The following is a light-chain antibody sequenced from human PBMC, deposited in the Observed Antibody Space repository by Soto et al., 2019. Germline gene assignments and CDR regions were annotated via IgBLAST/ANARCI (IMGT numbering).Light chain of an antibody. CDR2: DVA. J-gene: IGLJ1*01. CDR1: SSDVGGSNF. V-gene: IGLV2-14*03. Sequence: QSALTQPASVSDSPGQSITISCTGTSSDVGGSNFVSWYQQHLGKPPKLIIYDVANRPSGVSNRFSGSKSGSTASLIISRLQTEDEADYYCVSYTSSTPYVFGTGTKLTVL. CDR3: VSYTSSTPYV.